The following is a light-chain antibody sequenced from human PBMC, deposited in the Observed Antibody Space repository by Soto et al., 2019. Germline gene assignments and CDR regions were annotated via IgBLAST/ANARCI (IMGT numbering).Light chain of an antibody. J-gene: IGLJ2*01. V-gene: IGLV1-47*01. CDR1: SSNIGGNY. CDR2: KNN. Sequence: QSVVTQPPSASGTPGQRVTISCSGSSSNIGGNYVYWYQHLPGTAPKVLIYKNNHRPSGVPDRFSGSKSDTSASLAISGLRSVDEAHYYCAVWDDSLNGVVFGGGTKLTVL. CDR3: AVWDDSLNGVV.